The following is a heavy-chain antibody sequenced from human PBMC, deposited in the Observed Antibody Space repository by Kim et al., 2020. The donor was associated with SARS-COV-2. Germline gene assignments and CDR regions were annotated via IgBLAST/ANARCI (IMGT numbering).Heavy chain of an antibody. CDR2: INPNSGGT. CDR3: ARGPHIVVVPAAPAGD. CDR1: GYTFTGYY. Sequence: ASVKVSCKASGYTFTGYYMHWVRQAPGQGLEWMGWINPNSGGTNYAQKFQGRVTMTRDTSISTAYMELSRLRSDDTAVYYCARGPHIVVVPAAPAGDWGQGTLVTVSS. J-gene: IGHJ4*02. D-gene: IGHD2-2*01. V-gene: IGHV1-2*02.